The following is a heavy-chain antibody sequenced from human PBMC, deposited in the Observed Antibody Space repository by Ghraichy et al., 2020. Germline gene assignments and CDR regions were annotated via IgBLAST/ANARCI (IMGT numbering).Heavy chain of an antibody. J-gene: IGHJ4*02. V-gene: IGHV4-59*01. CDR2: VYYSGST. CDR3: ARGYGGSSEPFDY. CDR1: GGSISNYY. D-gene: IGHD6-6*01. Sequence: SETLSLTCTVSGGSISNYYWSWIRQPPGKGLEWVGYVYYSGSTNYNPSLKSRVTISVDTSKTQFSLKLDSMTAADTAVYYCARGYGGSSEPFDYWGQGTLVTVSS.